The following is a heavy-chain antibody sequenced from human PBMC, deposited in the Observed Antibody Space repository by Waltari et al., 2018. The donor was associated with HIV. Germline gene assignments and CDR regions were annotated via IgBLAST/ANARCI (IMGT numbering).Heavy chain of an antibody. J-gene: IGHJ4*02. V-gene: IGHV4-38-2*01. D-gene: IGHD3-10*01. CDR1: GYSISSGYY. Sequence: LVKPSETLSLTCAVSGYSISSGYYWGWIRQPPGKGLEWIGSIYHSGSTYYNPSLKSRVTISVDTSKNQFSLKLSSVTAADTAVYYCARVARFGELSVYWGQGTLVTVSS. CDR2: IYHSGST. CDR3: ARVARFGELSVY.